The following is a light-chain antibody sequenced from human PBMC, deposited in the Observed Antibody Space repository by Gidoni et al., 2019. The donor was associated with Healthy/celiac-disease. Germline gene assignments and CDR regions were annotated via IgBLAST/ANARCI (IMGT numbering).Light chain of an antibody. V-gene: IGKV2-28*01. CDR3: MQALQTCS. Sequence: EIVMTQSPLSLPVTPGEPASISCRSSQSLLHSNGFNYVEWYLQKPGQSPQPLIYLGSNRASGVPGRFSGSGSGTDFTLKISRVEAEDVGVYYCMQALQTCSFXXXTKLEIK. CDR2: LGS. CDR1: QSLLHSNGFNY. J-gene: IGKJ2*04.